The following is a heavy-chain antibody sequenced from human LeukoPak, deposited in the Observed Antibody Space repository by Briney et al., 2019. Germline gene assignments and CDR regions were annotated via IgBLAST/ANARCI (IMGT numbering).Heavy chain of an antibody. J-gene: IGHJ4*02. CDR2: ISSSGANT. CDR1: GFTFSSYA. V-gene: IGHV3-23*01. Sequence: HPGGSLRLSCAASGFTFSSYAMSWVRQAPGKGLEWVSSISSSGANTYYADSVKGRFTISRDNSKNTLYLQMNSLRAEDTAVYYCARDLVGGWDDSSGYYYGYFDYWGRGTLVTVSS. D-gene: IGHD3-22*01. CDR3: ARDLVGGWDDSSGYYYGYFDY.